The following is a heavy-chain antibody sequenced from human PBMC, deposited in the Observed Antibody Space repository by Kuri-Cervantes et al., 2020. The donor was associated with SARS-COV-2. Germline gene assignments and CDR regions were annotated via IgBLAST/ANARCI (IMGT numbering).Heavy chain of an antibody. CDR2: INPSGGST. J-gene: IGHJ6*03. V-gene: IGHV1-46*03. CDR3: ALSTVTRGNYYYMDV. Sequence: SVKVSCKASGYTFTSYYMHWVRQAPGQGLEWMGIINPSGGSTSYAQKFQGRVTMTRDTSTSTVYMELSSLRSEDTAVYYCALSTVTRGNYYYMDVWGKGTTVTVSS. CDR1: GYTFTSYY. D-gene: IGHD4-17*01.